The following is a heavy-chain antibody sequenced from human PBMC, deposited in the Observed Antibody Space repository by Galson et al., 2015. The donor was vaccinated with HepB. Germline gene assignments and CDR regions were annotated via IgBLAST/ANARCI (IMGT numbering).Heavy chain of an antibody. CDR2: INPSGGST. V-gene: IGHV1-46*03. Sequence: SVKVSCKASGYTFTSYYMHWVRQAPGQGLEWMGIINPSGGSTSYAQKFQGRVTMTRDTSTSTVYMELSSLRSEDTAVYYCARSNRGNIVVVPAIGRYYMDVWGKGTTVTVSS. CDR3: ARSNRGNIVVVPAIGRYYMDV. D-gene: IGHD2-2*01. CDR1: GYTFTSYY. J-gene: IGHJ6*03.